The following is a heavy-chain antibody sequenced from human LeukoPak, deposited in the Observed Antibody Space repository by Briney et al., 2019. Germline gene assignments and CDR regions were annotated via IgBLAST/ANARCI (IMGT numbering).Heavy chain of an antibody. V-gene: IGHV3-30-3*01. Sequence: GGSLRLSCAASGFTFSSYEMNWVRQAPGKGLEWVAVISYDGSNKYYADSVKGRFTISRDNSKNTLYLQMNSLRAEDTAVYYCARDRYYDSSGYYREEWDYWGQGTLVTVSS. CDR2: ISYDGSNK. CDR1: GFTFSSYE. J-gene: IGHJ4*02. D-gene: IGHD3-22*01. CDR3: ARDRYYDSSGYYREEWDY.